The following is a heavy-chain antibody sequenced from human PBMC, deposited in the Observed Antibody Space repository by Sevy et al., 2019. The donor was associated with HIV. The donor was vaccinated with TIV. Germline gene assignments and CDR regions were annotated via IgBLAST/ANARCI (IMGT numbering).Heavy chain of an antibody. V-gene: IGHV4-34*01. CDR1: GGTFSGYY. CDR3: ARRGRITMIRGVITPPFFDY. J-gene: IGHJ4*02. D-gene: IGHD3-10*01. CDR2: IDHSGST. Sequence: SETLSLTCAVYGGTFSGYYWSWISQPPGKGLESIGEIDHSGSTNYNPSLKSRVTISVDTSKNQLSLKLSSVTAADTAVYYCARRGRITMIRGVITPPFFDYWGQGTLVTVSS.